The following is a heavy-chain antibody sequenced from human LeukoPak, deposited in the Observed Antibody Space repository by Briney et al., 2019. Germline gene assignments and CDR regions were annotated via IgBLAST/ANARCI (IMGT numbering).Heavy chain of an antibody. V-gene: IGHV3-53*04. CDR1: GFTVSSNY. J-gene: IGHJ6*02. Sequence: PGGSLRLSCAASGFTVSSNYMSWVRQAPGKGLEWVSVIYSGGSTYYADSVKGRFTISRHNSKNTLYLQMNSLRAEDTAVYYCARVHYTRLGYYYYGMDVWGQGTTVTVSS. CDR3: ARVHYTRLGYYYYGMDV. CDR2: IYSGGST. D-gene: IGHD2-2*02.